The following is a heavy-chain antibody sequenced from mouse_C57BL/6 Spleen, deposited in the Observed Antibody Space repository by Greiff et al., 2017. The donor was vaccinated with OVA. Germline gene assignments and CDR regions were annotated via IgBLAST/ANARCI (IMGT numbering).Heavy chain of an antibody. D-gene: IGHD1-2*01. CDR1: GYAFSSSW. CDR3: ARGGYYGRGGPMDY. CDR2: IYPGDGDT. J-gene: IGHJ4*01. V-gene: IGHV1-82*01. Sequence: QVQLQQSGPELVKPGASVKISCKASGYAFSSSWMNWVKQRPGQGLEWIGRIYPGDGDTNYNGKFKGKATLTADKSSSTAYMQLSSLTSEDSAVYFCARGGYYGRGGPMDYWGQGTSVTVSS.